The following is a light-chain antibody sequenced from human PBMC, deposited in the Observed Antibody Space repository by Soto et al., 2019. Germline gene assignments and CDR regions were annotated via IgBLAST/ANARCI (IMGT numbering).Light chain of an antibody. V-gene: IGKV1-9*01. CDR1: QDISRN. CDR2: GAS. CDR3: QQLQRTPFT. J-gene: IGKJ3*01. Sequence: QLTQSPSSLSASVGDRITITCRATQDISRNLAWYQQRAGKAPILLIYGASTFQSGVPSRVSASGSGRDFPLTMSSLQPEDFATYHCQQLQRTPFTVGPGSTV.